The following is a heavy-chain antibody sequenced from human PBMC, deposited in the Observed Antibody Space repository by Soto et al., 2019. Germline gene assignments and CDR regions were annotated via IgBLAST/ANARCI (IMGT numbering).Heavy chain of an antibody. CDR3: ARGGRRNPYGSGSYYNGWFDP. CDR2: IYSSGST. V-gene: IGHV4-39*01. D-gene: IGHD3-10*01. J-gene: IGHJ5*02. CDR1: SDSVSSSSYT. Sequence: SQTLSLTCTVSSDSVSSSSYTWGWIRQPPGKGPEWIGSIYSSGSTYYNPSLNSRVTVSVDTSKNQFSLKLSSVTAADTAVYYCARGGRRNPYGSGSYYNGWFDPWGQGTLVTVSS.